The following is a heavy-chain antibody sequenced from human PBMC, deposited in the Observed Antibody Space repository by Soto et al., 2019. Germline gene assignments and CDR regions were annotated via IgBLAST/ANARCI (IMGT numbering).Heavy chain of an antibody. CDR2: INPSTGGA. V-gene: IGHV1-2*04. Sequence: QVQLVQSGAEVKKPGASVNISCKASGYTFIGYYMNWVRQAPGQGLEWMGWINPSTGGAHSAQKFQGWVTMTSDRSSSTASVELRGLKSDDSAVYYCARASGRDYYYGMGVWGQGTTVIVSS. CDR3: ARASGRDYYYGMGV. CDR1: GYTFIGYY. J-gene: IGHJ6*02.